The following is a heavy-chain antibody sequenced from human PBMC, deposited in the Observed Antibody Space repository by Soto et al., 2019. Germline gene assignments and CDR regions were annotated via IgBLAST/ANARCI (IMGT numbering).Heavy chain of an antibody. CDR3: ARGVTAGVDY. Sequence: QVQLVQSGAEVREPGASVKVSCKASGYSFSSLDINWVRQTTGQGLEWMGWMQPRDGRTGYEQKFQGRVTMTRDTSINTAYMELSSLTSDDTAFYYCARGVTAGVDYWGQGTLVTVSS. D-gene: IGHD1-26*01. V-gene: IGHV1-8*01. CDR2: MQPRDGRT. J-gene: IGHJ4*02. CDR1: GYSFSSLD.